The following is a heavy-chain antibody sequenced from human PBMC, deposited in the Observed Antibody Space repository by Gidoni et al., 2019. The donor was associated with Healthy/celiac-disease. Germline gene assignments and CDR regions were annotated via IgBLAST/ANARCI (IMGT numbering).Heavy chain of an antibody. D-gene: IGHD6-13*01. V-gene: IGHV3-73*02. Sequence: VQLVESGGGLVQPGGSLKLSCAASGFTFSGSAMPWVRQASGKGLEWVGRIRSKANSYATAYAASVKGRFTISRDDSKNTAYLQMNSLKTEDTAVYYCTSAKSGYSSSWYRDYWGQGTLVTVSS. J-gene: IGHJ4*02. CDR1: GFTFSGSA. CDR3: TSAKSGYSSSWYRDY. CDR2: IRSKANSYAT.